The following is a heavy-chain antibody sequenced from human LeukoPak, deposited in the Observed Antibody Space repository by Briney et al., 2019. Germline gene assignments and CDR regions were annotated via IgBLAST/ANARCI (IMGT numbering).Heavy chain of an antibody. Sequence: GGSLRLSCAASGFTFSSYEMNWVRQAPGKGLEWVSYISSSGSTIYYADSVKGRFTISRDNAKNSLYLQMNSLRAEDTAVYYCARDKYYDSSGYYLEYFQHWGQGTLVTVSS. CDR1: GFTFSSYE. J-gene: IGHJ1*01. D-gene: IGHD3-22*01. CDR3: ARDKYYDSSGYYLEYFQH. CDR2: ISSSGSTI. V-gene: IGHV3-48*03.